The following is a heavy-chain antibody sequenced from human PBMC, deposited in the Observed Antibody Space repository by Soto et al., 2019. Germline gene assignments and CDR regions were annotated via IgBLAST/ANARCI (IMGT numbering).Heavy chain of an antibody. D-gene: IGHD1-1*01. V-gene: IGHV4-30-2*01. CDR2: IYHSGST. CDR1: GGSISSGGYS. CDR3: ARGQTGIKTEYFDY. Sequence: SETLSLTCAVSGGSISSGGYSWSWIRQPPGKGLEWIGSIYHSGSTYYIPSLKSRVTISLDRSKNQFSLKLRSVTAADTAVYYCARGQTGIKTEYFDYWGQGTLVTVSS. J-gene: IGHJ4*02.